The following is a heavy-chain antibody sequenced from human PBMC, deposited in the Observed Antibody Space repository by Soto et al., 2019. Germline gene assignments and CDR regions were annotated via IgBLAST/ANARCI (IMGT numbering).Heavy chain of an antibody. J-gene: IGHJ4*02. D-gene: IGHD3-3*01. V-gene: IGHV1-8*01. CDR3: ARGPSWSGYFPYYFDY. CDR1: GYTFTSYD. CDR2: MNPNSGNT. Sequence: ASVKVYCKASGYTFTSYDINWVRQATGQGLEWMGWMNPNSGNTGYAQKFQGRVTMTRNTSISTAYMELSSLRSEDTAVYFCARGPSWSGYFPYYFDYWGRGTLVTVSS.